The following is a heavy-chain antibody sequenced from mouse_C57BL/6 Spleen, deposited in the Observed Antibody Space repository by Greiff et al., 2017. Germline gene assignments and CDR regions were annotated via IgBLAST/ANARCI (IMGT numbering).Heavy chain of an antibody. CDR1: GYTFTSYW. J-gene: IGHJ3*01. D-gene: IGHD1-1*01. CDR2: IDPSDSYT. V-gene: IGHV1-69*01. CDR3: ARRDYYGSPWFAY. Sequence: QVQLQQPGAELVMPGASVKLSCKASGYTFTSYWMHWVKQRPGQGLEWIGEIDPSDSYTNYNQKFKGKSTLTVDKSSSTAYMQLSSLTSEDSAVYYCARRDYYGSPWFAYWGQVTLVTVSA.